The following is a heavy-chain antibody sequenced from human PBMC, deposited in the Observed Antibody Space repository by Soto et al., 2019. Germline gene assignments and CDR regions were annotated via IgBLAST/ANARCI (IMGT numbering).Heavy chain of an antibody. CDR3: ARNGMARYYYGMDV. V-gene: IGHV3-30-3*01. Sequence: QVQLVESGGGVVQPGRSLRLSCAASGFTFSSYAMHWVRQAPGKGLEWVAVISYDGSNKYYADSVKGRFTISRDNSKNTLYLQMNSLRAEDTAVYYCARNGMARYYYGMDVWGQGTTVTVSS. J-gene: IGHJ6*02. CDR1: GFTFSSYA. CDR2: ISYDGSNK. D-gene: IGHD2-8*01.